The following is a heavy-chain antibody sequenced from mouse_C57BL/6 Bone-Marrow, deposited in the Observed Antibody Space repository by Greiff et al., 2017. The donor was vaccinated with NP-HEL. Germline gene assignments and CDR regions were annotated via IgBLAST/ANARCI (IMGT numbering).Heavy chain of an antibody. J-gene: IGHJ4*01. CDR2: ISYDGSN. CDR3: ARRESYYAMDY. V-gene: IGHV3-6*01. Sequence: DVKLQESGPGLVKPSQSLSLTCSVTGYSITSGYYWNWIRQFPGNKLEWMGYISYDGSNNYNPSLKNRISITRDTSKNQFFLQLNSVTTEDTATYYCARRESYYAMDYWGQGTSVTVSS. CDR1: GYSITSGYY.